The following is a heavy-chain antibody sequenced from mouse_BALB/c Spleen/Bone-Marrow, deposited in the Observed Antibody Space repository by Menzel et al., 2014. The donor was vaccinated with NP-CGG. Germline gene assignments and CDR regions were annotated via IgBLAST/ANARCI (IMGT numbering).Heavy chain of an antibody. Sequence: EVKLVESGGGLVQPGGSRKLSCAASGFTFSSFGMHWVRQAPEKGLEWVAYISSGSSTIYYADTVKGRFTISRDNPKNTPFLEMTSLRSEDTAKYYCARRYRHDYFDYWGQGTTLTVSS. CDR3: ARRYRHDYFDY. CDR2: ISSGSSTI. CDR1: GFTFSSFG. D-gene: IGHD2-14*01. J-gene: IGHJ2*01. V-gene: IGHV5-17*02.